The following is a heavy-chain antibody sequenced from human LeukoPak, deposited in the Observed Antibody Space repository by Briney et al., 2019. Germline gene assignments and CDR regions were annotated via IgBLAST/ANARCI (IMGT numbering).Heavy chain of an antibody. V-gene: IGHV4-59*01. CDR2: IYYSGST. CDR3: ARSTIFGVVIYAFDI. CDR1: GGSISSYY. Sequence: PSETLSLTCTISGGSISSYYWSWIRQPPGKGLEWIGYIYYSGSTNYNPSLKSRVTISVDTSKNQFSLKLSSVTAADTAVHYCARSTIFGVVIYAFDIWGQGTMVTVSS. D-gene: IGHD3-3*01. J-gene: IGHJ3*02.